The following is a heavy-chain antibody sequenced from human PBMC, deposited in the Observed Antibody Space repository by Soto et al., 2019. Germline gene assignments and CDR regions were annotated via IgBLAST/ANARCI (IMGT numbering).Heavy chain of an antibody. CDR3: AREVGYSYGPEGPFFNWFDP. CDR2: ISYDGSNK. Sequence: PGGSLRLSCAASGFTFSSYAMHWVRQAPGKGLEWVAVISYDGSNKYYADSVKGRFTISRDNSKNTLYLQMNSLRAEDTAVYYCAREVGYSYGPEGPFFNWFDPWGQGTLVTVSS. D-gene: IGHD5-18*01. J-gene: IGHJ5*02. V-gene: IGHV3-30-3*01. CDR1: GFTFSSYA.